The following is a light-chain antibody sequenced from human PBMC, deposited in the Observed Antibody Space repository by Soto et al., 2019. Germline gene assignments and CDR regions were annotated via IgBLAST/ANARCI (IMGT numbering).Light chain of an antibody. J-gene: IGKJ2*01. CDR1: QGISSY. V-gene: IGKV1-9*01. Sequence: IQLTQSPSSLSASVGDRVTITCRASQGISSYLAWYQQKPGKAPKLLIYAASTLQSGVPSRFSGSGSGADFPLTISRLQPEDFATYYGQQLNSYPPTFSQGTKLEIK. CDR2: AAS. CDR3: QQLNSYPPT.